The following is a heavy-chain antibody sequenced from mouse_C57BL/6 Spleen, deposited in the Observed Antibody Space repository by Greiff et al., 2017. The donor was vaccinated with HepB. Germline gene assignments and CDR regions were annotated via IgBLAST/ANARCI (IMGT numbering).Heavy chain of an antibody. CDR2: INPNNGGT. J-gene: IGHJ2*01. Sequence: EVQLQQSGPELVKPGASVKISCKASGYTFTDYYMNWVKQSHGKSLEWIGDINPNNGGTSYNQKFKGKATLTVDKSSSTAYMELRSLTSEDSAVYYCASSTTVVAPLGYWGQGTTLTVSS. V-gene: IGHV1-26*01. D-gene: IGHD1-1*01. CDR1: GYTFTDYY. CDR3: ASSTTVVAPLGY.